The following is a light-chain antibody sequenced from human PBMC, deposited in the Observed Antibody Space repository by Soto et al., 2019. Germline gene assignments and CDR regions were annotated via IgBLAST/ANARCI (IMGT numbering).Light chain of an antibody. CDR2: DAS. CDR1: QSVTNNY. J-gene: IGKJ4*01. CDR3: QQYYNLIT. Sequence: EIVLTQSPATLPLSPGERATLSCGASQSVTNNYLAWYQQKPGLAPKLLIYDASNRATAIPDRFSGSGSGTDFTLTISRLEPEDFAVYYCQQYYNLITFGGGTKVEIK. V-gene: IGKV3D-20*01.